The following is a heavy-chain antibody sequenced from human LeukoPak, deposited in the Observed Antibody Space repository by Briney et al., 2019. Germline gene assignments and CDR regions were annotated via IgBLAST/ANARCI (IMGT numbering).Heavy chain of an antibody. D-gene: IGHD4-11*01. CDR1: GGSISSYY. CDR3: ARASEYSNENYYYYMDV. V-gene: IGHV4-59*01. CDR2: IYYSGST. J-gene: IGHJ6*03. Sequence: SETLSLTCTVSGGSISSYYWSWIRQPPGKGLEWIGYIYYSGSTNYNPSLKSRVTISVDTSKNQFSLKLSSVTAADTAVYYCARASEYSNENYYYYMDVWGKGTTVTVSS.